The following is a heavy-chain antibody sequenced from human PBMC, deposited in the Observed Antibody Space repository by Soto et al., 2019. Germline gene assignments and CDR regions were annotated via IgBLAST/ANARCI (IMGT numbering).Heavy chain of an antibody. J-gene: IGHJ4*02. CDR1: GGSMSSNY. D-gene: IGHD4-4*01. V-gene: IGHV4-59*01. CDR2: VYYGGT. CDR3: VSYRGAFYFDH. Sequence: TLSLTCTVSGGSMSSNYWSWIRQSPAKGLEWIGFVYYGGTNYNPSLESRVTMSVDRPKKQFSLELTDVPAADTAVYYCVSYRGAFYFDHWGQGPLVTVSS.